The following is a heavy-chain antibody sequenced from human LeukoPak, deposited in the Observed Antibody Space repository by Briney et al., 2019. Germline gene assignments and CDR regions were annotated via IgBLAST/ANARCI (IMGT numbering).Heavy chain of an antibody. CDR1: GGSITSSIDY. Sequence: SETLSLTCTVSGGSITSSIDYWGWVRQPPGKGLEWIATIYYSTSTQYNPSLKGRVTMSVDTSKNQFSLKLSSMTAADTAVYYCARHQCSGTRCYNFYFYGMDVWGQGTTVTVSS. CDR2: IYYSTST. J-gene: IGHJ6*02. D-gene: IGHD2-2*02. V-gene: IGHV4-39*01. CDR3: ARHQCSGTRCYNFYFYGMDV.